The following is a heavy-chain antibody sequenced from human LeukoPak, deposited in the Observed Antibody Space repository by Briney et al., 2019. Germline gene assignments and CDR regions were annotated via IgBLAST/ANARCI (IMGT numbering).Heavy chain of an antibody. J-gene: IGHJ5*02. CDR3: AKSPRGATNWFDP. V-gene: IGHV4-39*01. Sequence: SETLSLTCTVSGGSISSSSYYWGWIRQPPGKGLEWIGSIYYSGSTYYNPSLKSRVTISVDTSKNQFSLKLSSVTAADTAVYYCAKSPRGATNWFDPWGQGTLVTVSS. CDR1: GGSISSSSYY. D-gene: IGHD5-24*01. CDR2: IYYSGST.